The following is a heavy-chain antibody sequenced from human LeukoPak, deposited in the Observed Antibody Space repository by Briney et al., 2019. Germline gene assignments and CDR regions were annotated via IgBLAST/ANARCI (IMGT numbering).Heavy chain of an antibody. V-gene: IGHV3-33*01. CDR3: ARIRAVHLDY. CDR1: GFTFNSHG. CDR2: ISYDGSQK. J-gene: IGHJ4*02. Sequence: GGSLRLSCAASGFTFNSHGMHWVRQAPGKGLEGVAVISYDGSQKYYGEFVKGRFTISRDDSKNTLYLQMNSLRVEDTAVYYCARIRAVHLDYWGQGTLVTVSS. D-gene: IGHD6-19*01.